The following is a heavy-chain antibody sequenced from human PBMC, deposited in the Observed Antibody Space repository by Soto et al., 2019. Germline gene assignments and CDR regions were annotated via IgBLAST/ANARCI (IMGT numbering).Heavy chain of an antibody. CDR1: GCSLSTSGMC. J-gene: IGHJ6*04. Sequence: SGPTLVNPTQTLTLTCTFSGCSLSTSGMCVSWIRQPPGKALEWLARIDWDDDKYYSTSLKTRLTISKDTSKNQVVLTMTNMDPVDTATYYCARSMAGYCSGGSCYPVWGKGTTVTVSS. V-gene: IGHV2-70*11. CDR2: IDWDDDK. D-gene: IGHD2-15*01. CDR3: ARSMAGYCSGGSCYPV.